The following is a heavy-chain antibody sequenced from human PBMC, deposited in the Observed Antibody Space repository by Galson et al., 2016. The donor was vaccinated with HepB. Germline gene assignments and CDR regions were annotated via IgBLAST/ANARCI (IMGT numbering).Heavy chain of an antibody. Sequence: SLRLSCAASGFTFSSHWMHWVRQAPGKGLVWVSRIDTDGSSTSYADSVKGRFAISRDNAKNTLYLQMNSLRAEDTAVYYCARGGSRPIDYWGQGTLVTVSS. J-gene: IGHJ4*02. CDR2: IDTDGSST. D-gene: IGHD1-26*01. V-gene: IGHV3-74*01. CDR3: ARGGSRPIDY. CDR1: GFTFSSHW.